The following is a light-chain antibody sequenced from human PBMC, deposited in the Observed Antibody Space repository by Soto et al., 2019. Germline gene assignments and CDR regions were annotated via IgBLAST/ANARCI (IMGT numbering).Light chain of an antibody. CDR2: GAS. V-gene: IGKV3-20*01. Sequence: EIVLTQSPGTLSLSPGERATLSCRASQSVSSGFLAWYQQKPGQTPRLLIYGASTRATGIPDRFSGSGSGTDFTLNISRLEPEDFAVYYCQQYGSSPFTFGPGTKVDIK. CDR3: QQYGSSPFT. CDR1: QSVSSGF. J-gene: IGKJ3*01.